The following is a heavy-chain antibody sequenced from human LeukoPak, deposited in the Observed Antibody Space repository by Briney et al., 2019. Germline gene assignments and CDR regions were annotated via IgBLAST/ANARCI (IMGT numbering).Heavy chain of an antibody. CDR3: ARGETLPFDY. J-gene: IGHJ4*02. Sequence: QAGGSLRLSCTASGFTFSSYEMXXVRQAPGKGLEWVSHISSSGTIIYYADSVKGRFTISRDNSKNTLYLQMNSLRAEDTAVYYCARGETLPFDYWGQGTLVTVSS. V-gene: IGHV3-48*03. CDR1: GFTFSSYE. CDR2: ISSSGTII.